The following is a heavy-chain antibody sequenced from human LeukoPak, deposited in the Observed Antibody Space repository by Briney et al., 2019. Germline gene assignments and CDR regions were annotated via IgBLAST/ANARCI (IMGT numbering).Heavy chain of an antibody. CDR2: IYYTGST. Sequence: TASETLSLTCTVSGGSISSYYWSWIRQPPGKGLEWIGYIYYTGSTDYNPSLKSRVAISVDTSKNQFSLKLSSVTAADTAVYYCARGSKAAPGTFDYWGQGTLVTVSS. D-gene: IGHD6-13*01. J-gene: IGHJ4*02. V-gene: IGHV4-59*01. CDR1: GGSISSYY. CDR3: ARGSKAAPGTFDY.